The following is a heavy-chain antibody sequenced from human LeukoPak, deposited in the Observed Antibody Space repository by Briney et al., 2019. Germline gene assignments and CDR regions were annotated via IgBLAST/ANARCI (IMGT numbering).Heavy chain of an antibody. CDR2: SNHSGST. V-gene: IGHV4-34*01. Sequence: PSETLSLTCAVYGGSFSGYYWSWIRQPPGKGLEWIGESNHSGSTNYNPSLKSRVTISVDTSKNQFSLKLSSVTAADTAVYYCTREVGGYSSSWYGDYFDYWGQGTLVTVSS. D-gene: IGHD6-13*01. CDR1: GGSFSGYY. J-gene: IGHJ4*02. CDR3: TREVGGYSSSWYGDYFDY.